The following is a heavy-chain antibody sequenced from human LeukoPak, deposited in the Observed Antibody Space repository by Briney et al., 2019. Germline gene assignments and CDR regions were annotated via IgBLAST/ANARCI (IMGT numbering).Heavy chain of an antibody. Sequence: PSETLSLTCTVPGGSISSGDYYWSWIRQPPGKGLEWIGYIHYTGNTYYNPSLKSRLTISVDTSKNQFSLKLSSATAADTAMYYCARTNLTPNHYYGMGVWGQGSTVTVSS. CDR3: ARTNLTPNHYYGMGV. CDR2: IHYTGNT. D-gene: IGHD2-15*01. J-gene: IGHJ6*02. CDR1: GGSISSGDYY. V-gene: IGHV4-30-4*01.